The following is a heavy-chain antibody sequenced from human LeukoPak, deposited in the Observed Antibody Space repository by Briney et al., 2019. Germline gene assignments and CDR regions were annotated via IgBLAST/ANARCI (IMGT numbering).Heavy chain of an antibody. CDR3: AAEGPHDFFDY. Sequence: ASVKVSCKASGYTFTSYDINWVRQATGQRLEWIGWIVVGSGNTHYALKFQERATITRDVSTNTAYMELSSLRSEDTAVYYCAAEGPHDFFDYWGQGTLVTVSS. CDR1: GYTFTSYD. CDR2: IVVGSGNT. V-gene: IGHV1-58*02. J-gene: IGHJ4*02. D-gene: IGHD3-3*01.